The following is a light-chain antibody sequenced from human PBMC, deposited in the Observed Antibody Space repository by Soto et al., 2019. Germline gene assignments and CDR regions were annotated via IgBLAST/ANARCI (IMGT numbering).Light chain of an antibody. CDR1: SSDVAAYDY. CDR3: SSYTSCGNSV. CDR2: DVS. V-gene: IGLV2-14*03. J-gene: IGLJ7*01. Sequence: QSALTQPASVSGSPGQSITISCTGTSSDVAAYDYVSCYQQQPGQAPKLMVFDVSNRPSGVSNRFSGSKSGNTASLTISGLQAEDEADYYCSSYTSCGNSVFGTGTQLTVL.